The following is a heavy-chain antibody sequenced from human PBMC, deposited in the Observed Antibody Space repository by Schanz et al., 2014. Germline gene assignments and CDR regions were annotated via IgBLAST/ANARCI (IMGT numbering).Heavy chain of an antibody. CDR1: GFIFSDHY. D-gene: IGHD5-12*01. CDR2: TRNKANGYTR. J-gene: IGHJ4*02. Sequence: EVQLVESGGGLVQPRGSLRLSCAASGFIFSDHYMDWVRQAPGKGLEWVGRTRNKANGYTREYAASVRGRFTISRDDSKNLLFLQMDSLKTEDTAVYYCARVKSGYEFDYWGQGTLVTVSS. V-gene: IGHV3-72*01. CDR3: ARVKSGYEFDY.